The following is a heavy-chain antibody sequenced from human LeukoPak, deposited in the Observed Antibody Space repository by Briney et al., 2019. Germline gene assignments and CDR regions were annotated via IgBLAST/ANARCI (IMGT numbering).Heavy chain of an antibody. V-gene: IGHV3-20*04. CDR3: AKDTALFWFDP. D-gene: IGHD2-15*01. Sequence: PGGSLRLSCAASGFTFDDSVMSWVRQAPGKGLEWVSGINWNGGSTGYADSVKGRFTISRDNAKNSLYLQMSSLRAEDTAVYYCAKDTALFWFDPWGQGTLVTVSS. CDR1: GFTFDDSV. J-gene: IGHJ5*02. CDR2: INWNGGST.